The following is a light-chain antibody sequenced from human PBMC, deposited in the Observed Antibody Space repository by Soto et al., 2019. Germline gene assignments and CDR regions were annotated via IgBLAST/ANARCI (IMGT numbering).Light chain of an antibody. Sequence: DIVMTQSPDSLAVSLGERATINCKSSQSVLYSSNNKNYLAWYQQKPGQPPKLLIYWASTRESGVTDRFSGSESGTDFTLTISSLQAEDVAVYYCQQYYSTPQTFGQGTKLEIK. CDR2: WAS. J-gene: IGKJ2*01. CDR1: QSVLYSSNNKNY. V-gene: IGKV4-1*01. CDR3: QQYYSTPQT.